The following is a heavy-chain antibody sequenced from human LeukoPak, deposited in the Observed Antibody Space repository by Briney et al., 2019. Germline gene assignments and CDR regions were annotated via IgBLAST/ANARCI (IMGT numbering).Heavy chain of an antibody. J-gene: IGHJ4*02. CDR1: RFTFSSYS. CDR2: ISSSGSTI. Sequence: GGSLRLSCAASRFTFSSYSMNWVRQAPGKGVEWVSYISSSGSTIYYADSVKGRFTISRDNAKNSLYLQMNSLRAEDTAVYYCARDGNYYDSSGYPFDYWGQGTLVTVSS. CDR3: ARDGNYYDSSGYPFDY. D-gene: IGHD3-22*01. V-gene: IGHV3-48*04.